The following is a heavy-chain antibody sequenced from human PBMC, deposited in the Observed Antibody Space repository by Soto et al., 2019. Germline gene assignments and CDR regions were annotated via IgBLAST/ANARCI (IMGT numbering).Heavy chain of an antibody. V-gene: IGHV3-20*04. CDR1: GFTFDDYG. CDR2: INWNGGST. CDR3: ARRYCSGGSCWDTLTFGYFDY. D-gene: IGHD2-15*01. J-gene: IGHJ4*02. Sequence: EVQLVESGGGVVRPGGSLRLSCAASGFTFDDYGMSWVRQAPGKGLEWVSGINWNGGSTGYADSVKGRFTISRDNAKNSLYLQMNSLRAEDTALYYCARRYCSGGSCWDTLTFGYFDYWGQGTLVTVSS.